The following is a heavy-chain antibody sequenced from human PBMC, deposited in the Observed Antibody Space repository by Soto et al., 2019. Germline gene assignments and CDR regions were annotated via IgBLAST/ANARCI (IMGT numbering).Heavy chain of an antibody. Sequence: QVQLQESGPGLVKPSGTLSLTCAVSGGSISSSNWWSWVRQPPGKGLEWIGEIYHSGSTNYNPSLKSRVTVSVVKSKNQFSRKLSSVTAADTAVYYCARRRFGESRWVRFDPWGQGTLVTVSS. CDR2: IYHSGST. D-gene: IGHD3-10*01. V-gene: IGHV4-4*02. CDR3: ARRRFGESRWVRFDP. CDR1: GGSISSSNW. J-gene: IGHJ5*02.